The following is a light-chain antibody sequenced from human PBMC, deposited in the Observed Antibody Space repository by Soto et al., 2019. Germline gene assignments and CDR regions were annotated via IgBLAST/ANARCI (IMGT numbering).Light chain of an antibody. CDR2: KVS. V-gene: IGKV1-5*03. Sequence: TQVTLSRSALSVSIGDRVTIHCLASQTIRSWVACYQQQPGKGPKFMINKVSNLESGVPSRISGSESRTEFTLTISILQADDVTTDCWKDFNSFPWRFGHVAKVAI. CDR1: QTIRSW. J-gene: IGKJ1*01. CDR3: KDFNSFPWR.